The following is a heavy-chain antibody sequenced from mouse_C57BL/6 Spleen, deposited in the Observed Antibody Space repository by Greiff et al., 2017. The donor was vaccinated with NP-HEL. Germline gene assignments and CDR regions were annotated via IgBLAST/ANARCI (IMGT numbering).Heavy chain of an antibody. Sequence: EVKLMESGGGLVQPGGSLSLSCAASGFTFTDYYMSWVRQPPGKALEWLGFIRNKANGYTTEYSASVKGRFTISRDNSQSILYLQMNALRAEDSATYYCARSLYHAMDYWGQGTSVTVSS. CDR1: GFTFTDYY. V-gene: IGHV7-3*01. CDR3: ARSLYHAMDY. J-gene: IGHJ4*01. CDR2: IRNKANGYTT.